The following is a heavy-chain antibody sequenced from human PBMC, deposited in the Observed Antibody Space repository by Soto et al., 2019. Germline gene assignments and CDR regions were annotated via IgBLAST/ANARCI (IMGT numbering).Heavy chain of an antibody. CDR3: ARRMRGAAANTMVFDY. Sequence: QLQLQESGPGLVKPSETLSLTCTVSGGSVSSTTSYWGWIRQPPGKRLEWIGSVHYSGYTYHNPSLKSRVTMSVDTSNNQFSLGLSSVTAADTAVYYCARRMRGAAANTMVFDYWGQGTLVIVSS. J-gene: IGHJ4*02. CDR2: VHYSGYT. CDR1: GGSVSSTTSY. V-gene: IGHV4-39*01. D-gene: IGHD6-13*01.